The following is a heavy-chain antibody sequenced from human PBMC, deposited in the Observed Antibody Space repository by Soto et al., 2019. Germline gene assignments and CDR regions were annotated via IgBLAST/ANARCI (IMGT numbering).Heavy chain of an antibody. Sequence: PSETLSLTCTVSGDSIRSSSYWGWIRQPPGKGLERIGSIYSTGNTYYNPSLNSQVTISLDTSKNLFSLSVISVTAGDTSVYYCRRGSRYCTAVWAQGTTFTVSS. CDR2: IYSTGNT. V-gene: IGHV4-39*02. CDR1: GDSIRSSSY. J-gene: IGHJ6*02. D-gene: IGHD6-13*01. CDR3: RRGSRYCTAV.